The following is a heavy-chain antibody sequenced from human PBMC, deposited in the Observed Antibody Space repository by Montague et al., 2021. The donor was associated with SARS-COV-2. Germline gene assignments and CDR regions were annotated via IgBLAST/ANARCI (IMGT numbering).Heavy chain of an antibody. V-gene: IGHV3-30*18. CDR1: RFTFSSYG. J-gene: IGHJ4*02. Sequence: SLRLSCAASRFTFSSYGMHWVRQSPGKGLEWAALISYDGSKKYYEDSVRGRFTISRDNSKNTMYLQMNSLRPEDTAVYHCAKSLEKRGYSGYDLLDSWGQGTLVTVSS. CDR3: AKSLEKRGYSGYDLLDS. CDR2: ISYDGSKK. D-gene: IGHD5-12*01.